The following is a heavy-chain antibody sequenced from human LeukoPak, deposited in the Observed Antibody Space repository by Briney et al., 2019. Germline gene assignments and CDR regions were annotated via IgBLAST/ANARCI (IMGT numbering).Heavy chain of an antibody. Sequence: GGSLRLSCAASGFTFSSYTMNWVRQAPGMGLEWVSSISTDNSYIYYTDSLKGRLTISRDNSKNTLYLQMNSLRAEDTAVYYCAKRRGLELLYYYYMDVWGKGTTVTVSS. CDR2: ISTDNSYI. V-gene: IGHV3-21*04. CDR3: AKRRGLELLYYYYMDV. D-gene: IGHD1-7*01. J-gene: IGHJ6*03. CDR1: GFTFSSYT.